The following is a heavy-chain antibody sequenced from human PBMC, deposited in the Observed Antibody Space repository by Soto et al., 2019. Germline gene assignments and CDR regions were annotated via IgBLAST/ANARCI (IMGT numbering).Heavy chain of an antibody. CDR1: GFTFRSYG. CDR3: ARNGDEITGMIDY. J-gene: IGHJ4*02. D-gene: IGHD1-20*01. V-gene: IGHV3-30*19. CDR2: TSYDGSNK. Sequence: GGSLRLSCAASGFTFRSYGMHWVRQAPGKGLEWVAITSYDGSNKYYTDSVKGRFTISRDNSKNTLYLQMNILRAEDTAVYFCARNGDEITGMIDYWGQGTLVTVSS.